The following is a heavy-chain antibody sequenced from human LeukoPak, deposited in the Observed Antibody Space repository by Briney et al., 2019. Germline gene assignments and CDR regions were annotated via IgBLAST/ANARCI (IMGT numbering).Heavy chain of an antibody. CDR3: AKSETIMTAVMTG. V-gene: IGHV3-53*01. CDR2: IYSCGST. D-gene: IGHD4-17*01. CDR1: GFTVSSNY. J-gene: IGHJ4*02. Sequence: GGSLRLSCAASGFTVSSNYMSWVRQAPGKGLEWVSVIYSCGSTYYADSVKGRFTISRDNSKNTLYLQMNSLRAEDTAVYYCAKSETIMTAVMTGWGQGTLVTVSS.